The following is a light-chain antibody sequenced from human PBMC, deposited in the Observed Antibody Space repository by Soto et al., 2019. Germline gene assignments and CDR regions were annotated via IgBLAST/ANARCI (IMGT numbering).Light chain of an antibody. J-gene: IGLJ2*01. CDR3: QTWGTGTVV. Sequence: QSVLTQSPSASASLGASVKLTCTLSSGHSSYAIAWHQQQPEKGPRYLMKLNSDGSHSKGDGIPDRFSGSSSGAERYLTISSLQSEDEADYYCQTWGTGTVVFGGGTKQTVL. V-gene: IGLV4-69*01. CDR2: LNSDGSH. CDR1: SGHSSYA.